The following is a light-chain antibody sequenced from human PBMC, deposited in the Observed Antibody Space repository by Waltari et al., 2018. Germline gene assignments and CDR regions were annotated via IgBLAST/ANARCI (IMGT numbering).Light chain of an antibody. J-gene: IGLJ1*01. CDR1: YSNIGRNS. V-gene: IGLV1-47*01. CDR3: AAWDDSLSVSYV. Sequence: QSVLTLPASVSGTPGQPATISRFGLYSNIGRNSVFWYQQLPGTAPKPLVHGDDQRPSGVPDRFSGSKSGTSASLAIRGLRSEDEADYYCAAWDDSLSVSYVFGSGTKVTV. CDR2: GDD.